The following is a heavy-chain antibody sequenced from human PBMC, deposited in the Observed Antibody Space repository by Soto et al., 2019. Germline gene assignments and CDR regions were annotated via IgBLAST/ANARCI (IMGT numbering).Heavy chain of an antibody. V-gene: IGHV4-59*01. Sequence: VQLQESGPGLVKPSETLSLTCPVSGGSISSDYWSWIRQPPGKGLEWIGYVYYSGSTKYNSSLKSRVSISIDTSKNQFSLKLTSVTAADTAVYYCARDFTGDYYFDYWGQGALVTVSS. CDR3: ARDFTGDYYFDY. CDR1: GGSISSDY. CDR2: VYYSGST. D-gene: IGHD4-17*01. J-gene: IGHJ4*02.